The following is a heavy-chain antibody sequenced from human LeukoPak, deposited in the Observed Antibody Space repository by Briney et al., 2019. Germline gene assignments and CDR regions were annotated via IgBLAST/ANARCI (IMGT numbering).Heavy chain of an antibody. CDR1: GYSLTELS. D-gene: IGHD6-19*01. CDR3: ARGYSSGWYGNWFDP. V-gene: IGHV1-24*01. Sequence: ASVKVSCKVSGYSLTELSMHWVRQAPGKGLEWMGGFDPEDGETIYAQKFQGRVTMTEDTSTDTAYMELSSLRSEDTAVYYCARGYSSGWYGNWFDPWGQGTLVTVSS. J-gene: IGHJ5*02. CDR2: FDPEDGET.